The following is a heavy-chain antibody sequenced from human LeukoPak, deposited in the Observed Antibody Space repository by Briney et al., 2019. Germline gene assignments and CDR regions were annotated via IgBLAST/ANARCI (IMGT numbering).Heavy chain of an antibody. J-gene: IGHJ4*02. CDR3: VSLGYSSSSVRY. Sequence: PGGSLRLSCAASGFTFSSYSMNWVRQAPGKGLEWISYIRSSSRTIYYADSVKGRFTISRDNAKNSLYLQMNSLRAEDTAVYFCVSLGYSSSSVRYWGQGTLVTVSS. D-gene: IGHD6-6*01. CDR2: IRSSSRTI. CDR1: GFTFSSYS. V-gene: IGHV3-48*01.